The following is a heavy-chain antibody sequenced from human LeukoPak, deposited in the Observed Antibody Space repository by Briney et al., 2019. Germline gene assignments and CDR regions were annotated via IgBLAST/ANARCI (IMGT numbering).Heavy chain of an antibody. V-gene: IGHV1-18*01. J-gene: IGHJ4*02. CDR2: INADNGNT. CDR3: ARGSRQQLVTNGIGY. Sequence: ASVKVSCKASGYTFTSYGISWVRQAPGQGLEWMGWINADNGNTNYVQKLQGRVTITTDTATNTAYMELRSLRADDTAVYYCARGSRQQLVTNGIGYWGQGTLVTVPS. CDR1: GYTFTSYG. D-gene: IGHD6-13*01.